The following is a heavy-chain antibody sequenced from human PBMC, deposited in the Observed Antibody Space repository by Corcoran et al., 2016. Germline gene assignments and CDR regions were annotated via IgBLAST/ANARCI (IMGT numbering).Heavy chain of an antibody. Sequence: QVQLVESGGGVVQPGRSLRLSCAASGFTFSSYGMHWVRQAPGKGLEWVAVIWYDGSNKYYADSVKGRFTISRDNSKNTLYLQMNSLRAEDTAVYYCARDVWDQPFDYWGQGTLVTVSS. J-gene: IGHJ4*02. CDR1: GFTFSSYG. V-gene: IGHV3-33*01. CDR3: ARDVWDQPFDY. CDR2: IWYDGSNK. D-gene: IGHD1-26*01.